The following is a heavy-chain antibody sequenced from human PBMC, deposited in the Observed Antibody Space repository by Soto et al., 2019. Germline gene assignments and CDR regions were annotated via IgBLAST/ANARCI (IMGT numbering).Heavy chain of an antibody. D-gene: IGHD6-19*01. CDR3: ARETGYSSGWRQDY. Sequence: EVQLVESGGGLVQPGGSLRLPCAASGFTFSSYWMHWVRQAPGKGLVWVSRINSDGSSISYADSVKGRFTISRDNAKNTLYRQMNSLRVADTAVYYCARETGYSSGWRQDYWGQGTLVAVSS. V-gene: IGHV3-74*01. CDR2: INSDGSSI. J-gene: IGHJ4*02. CDR1: GFTFSSYW.